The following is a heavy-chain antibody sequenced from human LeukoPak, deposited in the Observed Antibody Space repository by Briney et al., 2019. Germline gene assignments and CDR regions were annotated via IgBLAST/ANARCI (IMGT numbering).Heavy chain of an antibody. V-gene: IGHV4-34*01. D-gene: IGHD3-22*01. CDR2: INHSGST. CDR3: ARGRPYYYDSSGYYYGN. Sequence: PSETLSLTCAVYGGSFSGYYWSWIRQPPGKGLEWIGEINHSGSTNYNPSLKSRATISVDTSKNQFSLKLSSVTAADTAVYYCARGRPYYYDSSGYYYGNWGQGTLVTVSS. J-gene: IGHJ4*02. CDR1: GGSFSGYY.